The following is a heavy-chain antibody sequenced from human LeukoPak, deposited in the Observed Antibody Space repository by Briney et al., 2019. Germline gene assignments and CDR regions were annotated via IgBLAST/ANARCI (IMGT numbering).Heavy chain of an antibody. CDR1: GFSYTNYW. D-gene: IGHD4-23*01. CDR2: IYHGDPDT. V-gene: IGHV5-51*04. J-gene: IGHJ4*02. CDR3: AAPGGDYGGNFDY. Sequence: GESLMIYCMGSGFSYTNYWIGWVRQMTGKGLEWMGNIYHGDPDTRSSPSFQGQVTISADCPISTAYLQWTRLKAPDRAMYDFAAPGGDYGGNFDYWGQGTLVTVSS.